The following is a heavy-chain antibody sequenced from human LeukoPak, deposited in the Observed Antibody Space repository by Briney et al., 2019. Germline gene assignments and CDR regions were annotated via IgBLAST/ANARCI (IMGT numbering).Heavy chain of an antibody. V-gene: IGHV3-23*01. CDR2: ISGSGGST. Sequence: PGGSLRLSCAASGFTFSSYAMSGVRQAPGKGLEWVSAISGSGGSTYYADSVKGRFTISRDNSKNTLYLQMNSLRAEDTAVYYCAKWGDIVVVPAAPVDYWGQGTLVTVSS. J-gene: IGHJ4*02. CDR3: AKWGDIVVVPAAPVDY. CDR1: GFTFSSYA. D-gene: IGHD2-2*01.